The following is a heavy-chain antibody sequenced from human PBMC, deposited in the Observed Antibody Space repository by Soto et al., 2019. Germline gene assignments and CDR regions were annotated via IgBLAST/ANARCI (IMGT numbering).Heavy chain of an antibody. V-gene: IGHV1-3*05. CDR1: GYTFTSYA. D-gene: IGHD2-15*01. CDR3: ARRTVVTHFHY. CDR2: INAGNGNT. J-gene: IGHJ4*02. Sequence: QVQLVQSGAEEKKPGASVKVSCKASGYTFTSYAMHWVRQAPGQRLEWMGWINAGNGNTKYSQTFQGRVTISRDTSASTAYMELSSLRSEHTAVYYCARRTVVTHFHYRAQGTLVTVSP.